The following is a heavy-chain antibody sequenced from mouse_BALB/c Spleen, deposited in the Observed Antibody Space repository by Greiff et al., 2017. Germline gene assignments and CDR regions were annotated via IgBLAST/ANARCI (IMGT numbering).Heavy chain of an antibody. CDR1: GFTFTDYY. D-gene: IGHD4-1*01. Sequence: DVHLVESGGGLVQPGGSLRLSCATSGFTFTDYYMSWVRQPPGKALEWLGFIRNIANGYTTEYSASVKGRFTISRDNSQSILYLQMNTLRAEDSATYYCARELADYWGQGTTLTVSS. CDR3: ARELADY. J-gene: IGHJ2*01. V-gene: IGHV7-3*02. CDR2: IRNIANGYTT.